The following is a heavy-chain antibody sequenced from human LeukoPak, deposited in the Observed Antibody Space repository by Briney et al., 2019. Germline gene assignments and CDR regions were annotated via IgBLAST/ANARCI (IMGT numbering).Heavy chain of an antibody. D-gene: IGHD1-1*01. CDR2: ISSRGDRT. V-gene: IGHV3-23*01. Sequence: GGSLRLSCVASGFTFNSFAMSWVRQAPGKGLEWVSTISSRGDRTHYADSVKGRFSISRDNSKNTLYLQMNSLRAEDTAVYYCAWTGFHYWGQGTLVTVSS. J-gene: IGHJ4*02. CDR1: GFTFNSFA. CDR3: AWTGFHY.